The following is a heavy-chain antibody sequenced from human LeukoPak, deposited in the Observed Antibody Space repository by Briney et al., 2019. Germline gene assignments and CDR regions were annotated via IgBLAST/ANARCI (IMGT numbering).Heavy chain of an antibody. CDR3: ARFEVVPAAPLDY. Sequence: SETLSLTCAVYGGSFSAYYWSWIRQPPGKGLEWIGYIYYSGSTNYNPSLKSRVTISVDTSKNQFSLKLSSVTAADTAVYYCARFEVVPAAPLDYWGQGTLVTVSS. D-gene: IGHD2-2*01. CDR2: IYYSGST. V-gene: IGHV4-59*01. CDR1: GGSFSAYY. J-gene: IGHJ4*02.